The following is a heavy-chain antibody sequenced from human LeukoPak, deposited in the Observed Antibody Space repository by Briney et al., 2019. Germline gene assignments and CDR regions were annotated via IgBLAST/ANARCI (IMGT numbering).Heavy chain of an antibody. D-gene: IGHD3-3*01. J-gene: IGHJ4*02. Sequence: ASVKVSCKASGGTLSSYAISWVRQAPGQGLEWMGGIIPIFGTANYAQKFQGRVTITADESTSTAYMELSSLRSEDTAVYYCARDTGSGYYTRWGQGTLVTVSS. CDR2: IIPIFGTA. V-gene: IGHV1-69*13. CDR3: ARDTGSGYYTR. CDR1: GGTLSSYA.